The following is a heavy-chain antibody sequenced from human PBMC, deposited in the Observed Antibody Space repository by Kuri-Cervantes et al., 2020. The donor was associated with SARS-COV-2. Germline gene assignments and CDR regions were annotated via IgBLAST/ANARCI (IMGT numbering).Heavy chain of an antibody. CDR1: GYTFTGYY. V-gene: IGHV1-2*02. J-gene: IGHJ6*03. D-gene: IGHD4-23*01. CDR2: INPNSGGT. CDR3: ARCPPLAVVTVYYYYYMDV. Sequence: SVNVSCKASGYTFTGYYMHWVRQAPGQGLEWMGWINPNSGGTKYAQKFQGRVTMTRDTSIRTAYMELSRLRSNDTAVYYCARCPPLAVVTVYYYYYMDVWGKGTTVTVSS.